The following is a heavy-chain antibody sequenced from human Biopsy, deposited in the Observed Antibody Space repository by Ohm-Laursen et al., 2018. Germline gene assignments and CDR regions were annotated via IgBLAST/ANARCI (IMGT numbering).Heavy chain of an antibody. V-gene: IGHV3-53*01. Sequence: SLRLSCAASGFTVSSNYMSWVRQAPGKGLEWVSVIYSGGSTYYADSVKGRFTISRDNSKNTLYLQMNSLRAEDTAVYYCARSGWPENDAFDLWGPGTMVTVSP. D-gene: IGHD6-19*01. CDR3: ARSGWPENDAFDL. J-gene: IGHJ3*01. CDR1: GFTVSSNY. CDR2: IYSGGST.